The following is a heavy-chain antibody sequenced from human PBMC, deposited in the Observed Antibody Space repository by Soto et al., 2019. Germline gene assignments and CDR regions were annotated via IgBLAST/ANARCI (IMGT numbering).Heavy chain of an antibody. CDR2: IYSGGST. Sequence: EVQVVESGGGLIQPGGSLRLSCEVSGFSVTANYMSWVRQAPGKGLEWVSVIYSGGSTYYIDSVKGRVSISRDISKNTLYLQMNSLRAEDTAVYYCHGYGYWGQGTLGTVSS. V-gene: IGHV3-53*01. CDR1: GFSVTANY. CDR3: HGYGY. D-gene: IGHD5-12*01. J-gene: IGHJ4*02.